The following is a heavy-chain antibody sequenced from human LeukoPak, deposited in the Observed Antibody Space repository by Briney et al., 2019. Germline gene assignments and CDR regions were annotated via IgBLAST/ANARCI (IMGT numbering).Heavy chain of an antibody. J-gene: IGHJ4*02. V-gene: IGHV4-34*01. Sequence: SETLSLTCAVYGGSFSDYYWSWIRQPPGKGLEWIAEINHSGSTNYNPSLKSRATISVDTSKNQFSLKLSSVTAADTAVYYCARSRYYDSSLKYWGQGTLVTVSS. CDR1: GGSFSDYY. D-gene: IGHD3-22*01. CDR3: ARSRYYDSSLKY. CDR2: INHSGST.